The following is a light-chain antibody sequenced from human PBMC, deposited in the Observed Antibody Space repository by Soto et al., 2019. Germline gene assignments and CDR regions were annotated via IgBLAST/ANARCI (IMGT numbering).Light chain of an antibody. CDR3: SSYVTTSTVV. CDR2: DVS. J-gene: IGLJ3*02. Sequence: QSALTQPASVSGSPGQSITISCIGTSSDVGAYKYVSWYQQHPGKAPKLMIYDVSNRPSGVSNRFSGSKSGNTASLTISGLQAEDEAVYFCSSYVTTSTVVFGGGTKVTVL. CDR1: SSDVGAYKY. V-gene: IGLV2-14*01.